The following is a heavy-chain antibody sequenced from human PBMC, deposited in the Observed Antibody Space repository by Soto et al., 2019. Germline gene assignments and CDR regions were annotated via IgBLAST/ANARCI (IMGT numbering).Heavy chain of an antibody. CDR1: GYSFTRYW. CDR2: IDPSDSYT. V-gene: IGHV5-10-1*01. Sequence: GESLKISCKGSGYSFTRYWISLVRQMPGKGLEWMGRIDPSDSYTNYSPSFQGHVTISADKSISTAYLQWSTLKASHTAMYYCPTRGYCSSSNYYSGDYWGQGTLVTVSS. D-gene: IGHD2-2*02. CDR3: PTRGYCSSSNYYSGDY. J-gene: IGHJ4*02.